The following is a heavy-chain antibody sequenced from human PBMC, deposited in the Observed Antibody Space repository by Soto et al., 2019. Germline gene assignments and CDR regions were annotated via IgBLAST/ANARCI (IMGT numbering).Heavy chain of an antibody. V-gene: IGHV3-33*03. CDR1: GFTFRSYG. J-gene: IGHJ6*02. Sequence: QVQLVESGGGVVQPGRSLRLSCGASGFTFRSYGMHWVRQAPGKGLEWVAVIWYDGSKKYYVDSVKGRFTITRDNSKNTLYLERNSPSTEDTAVYYCAKGNWNYNYGMDVWGQGTTLTVAS. CDR2: IWYDGSKK. CDR3: AKGNWNYNYGMDV. D-gene: IGHD1-1*01.